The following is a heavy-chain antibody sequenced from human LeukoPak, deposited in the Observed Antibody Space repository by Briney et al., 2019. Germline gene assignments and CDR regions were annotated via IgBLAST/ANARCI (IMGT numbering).Heavy chain of an antibody. CDR2: IYSGGST. Sequence: PGGSLRLSCSASGFTVSSNYMSWVRQAPGKGLEWVSVIYSGGSTYYADSVKGRFTISRDNSKNTLYLQMNSLRAEDTAVYYCARSKAGSFDYWGQGTLVTVSS. CDR1: GFTVSSNY. V-gene: IGHV3-66*01. CDR3: ARSKAGSFDY. J-gene: IGHJ4*02. D-gene: IGHD3-10*01.